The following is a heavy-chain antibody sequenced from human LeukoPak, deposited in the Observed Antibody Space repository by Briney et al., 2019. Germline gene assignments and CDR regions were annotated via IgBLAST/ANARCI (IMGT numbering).Heavy chain of an antibody. J-gene: IGHJ5*02. V-gene: IGHV3-23*01. Sequence: GGSLRLSCAASGFTFSSYAMSWVRQAPGKGLEWVSAISGSGGSTYYADSVKGRFTISRDNSKNTLYLQMNSLRAEDTAVYYCAKEPYCSSTSCYYSWFDPWGQGTLVTVSS. CDR2: ISGSGGST. CDR1: GFTFSSYA. CDR3: AKEPYCSSTSCYYSWFDP. D-gene: IGHD2-2*01.